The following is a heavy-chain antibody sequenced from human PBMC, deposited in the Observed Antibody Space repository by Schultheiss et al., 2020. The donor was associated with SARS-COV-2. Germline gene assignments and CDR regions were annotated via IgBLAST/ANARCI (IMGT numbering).Heavy chain of an antibody. CDR3: AKGDVDIIAFDI. D-gene: IGHD5-12*01. J-gene: IGHJ3*02. Sequence: GGSLRLSCAASGFTFSSYAMHWVRQAPGKGLEWVAVISYDGSNKYYADSVKGRFTISRDNSKNTLYLQMNSLRAEDTAVYYCAKGDVDIIAFDIWGQGTTVTVSS. CDR1: GFTFSSYA. CDR2: ISYDGSNK. V-gene: IGHV3-30-3*01.